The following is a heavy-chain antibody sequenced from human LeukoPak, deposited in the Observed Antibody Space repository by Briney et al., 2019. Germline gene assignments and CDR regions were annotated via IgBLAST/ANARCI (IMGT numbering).Heavy chain of an antibody. CDR2: INSDGSST. CDR3: AKTSQGSSWYGF. J-gene: IGHJ5*01. V-gene: IGHV3-74*01. CDR1: GFTFSNYW. Sequence: GGSLRLSCAASGFTFSNYWMHWVRQAPGKGLVWVSRINSDGSSTNYADSVKGRFTISRDNAKNTLYVQINSLRAEDTAVYYCAKTSQGSSWYGFWGQGPLVTVAS. D-gene: IGHD6-13*01.